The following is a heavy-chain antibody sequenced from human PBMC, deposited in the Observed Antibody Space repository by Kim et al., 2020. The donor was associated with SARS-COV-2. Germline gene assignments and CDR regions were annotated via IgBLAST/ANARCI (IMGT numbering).Heavy chain of an antibody. CDR2: NHSGST. V-gene: IGHV4-34*01. Sequence: NHSGSTTYNPSLKSRVTISIDTSKNQFSLKLSSVTAADTAVYYCARVIDYWGQGTLVTVSS. J-gene: IGHJ4*02. CDR3: ARVIDY.